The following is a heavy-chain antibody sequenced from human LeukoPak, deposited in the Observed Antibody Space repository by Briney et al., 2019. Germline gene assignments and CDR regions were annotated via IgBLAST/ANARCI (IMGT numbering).Heavy chain of an antibody. CDR3: ARAPKTDYGDYAFDY. V-gene: IGHV3-21*01. CDR2: ISSSSSYI. Sequence: PGESLRLSCAASGFTFTTYWMGWVRQAPGKGLEWVSSISSSSSYIYYADSVKGRFTISRDNAKNSLYLQMNSLRAEDTAVYYCARAPKTDYGDYAFDYWGQGTLVTVSS. J-gene: IGHJ4*02. CDR1: GFTFTTYW. D-gene: IGHD4-17*01.